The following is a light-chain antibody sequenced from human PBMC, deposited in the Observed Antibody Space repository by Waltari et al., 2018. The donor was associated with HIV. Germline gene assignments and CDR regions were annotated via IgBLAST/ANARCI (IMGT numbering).Light chain of an antibody. Sequence: DIQMTQPPSLLSASGGDRSTIACRARQGIGTSLAWYQQKPGKAPQLLISATSPLQPGVPSRFSGSGSGTQFTLTISSLQPEDFATYYCQQLKSNPFTFGPGTTVDVK. J-gene: IGKJ3*01. V-gene: IGKV1-9*01. CDR2: ATS. CDR3: QQLKSNPFT. CDR1: QGIGTS.